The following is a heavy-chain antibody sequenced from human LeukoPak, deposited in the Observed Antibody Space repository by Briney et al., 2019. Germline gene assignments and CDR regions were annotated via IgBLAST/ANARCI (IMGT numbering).Heavy chain of an antibody. CDR2: ISSSSGYI. CDR1: GFTFSSYS. Sequence: PGGSLRLSCAASGFTFSSYSMNWVRQAPGKGLEWVSTISSSSGYIYYADSLKGRFTISRDNAKDSLYLQMNSLRAEDTAVYYCAKDPGGWNDYWGQGTLVTVSS. D-gene: IGHD1-1*01. J-gene: IGHJ4*02. CDR3: AKDPGGWNDY. V-gene: IGHV3-21*01.